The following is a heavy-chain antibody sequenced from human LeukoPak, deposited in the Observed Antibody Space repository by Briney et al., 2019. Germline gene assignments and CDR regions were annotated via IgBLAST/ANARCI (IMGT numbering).Heavy chain of an antibody. CDR2: IYTSGST. Sequence: SETLSLTCTVSGGSISSGSYYWSWIRQPAGKGLEWIGRIYTSGSTNYNPSLKSRVTISVDTSKNQFSLKLSSVTAADTAVYYCASGSTAMDLDYWGQGTLVTVSS. CDR1: GGSISSGSYY. J-gene: IGHJ4*02. V-gene: IGHV4-61*02. D-gene: IGHD5-18*01. CDR3: ASGSTAMDLDY.